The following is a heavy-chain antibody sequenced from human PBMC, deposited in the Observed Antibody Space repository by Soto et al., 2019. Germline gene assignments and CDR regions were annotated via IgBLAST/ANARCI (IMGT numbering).Heavy chain of an antibody. CDR2: ISSSSSTI. J-gene: IGHJ5*02. CDR1: GFTFSSYS. D-gene: IGHD6-13*01. V-gene: IGHV3-48*02. CDR3: ARDTAAGSFFDWFDP. Sequence: EVQLVESGGGFVQPGGSLRLSCAASGFTFSSYSMNWVRQAPGKGLEWVSYISSSSSTIYYADSVKGRFTISRDNAKNSLYLQMNSLRDEDTAVYYCARDTAAGSFFDWFDPWGQGTLVTVSS.